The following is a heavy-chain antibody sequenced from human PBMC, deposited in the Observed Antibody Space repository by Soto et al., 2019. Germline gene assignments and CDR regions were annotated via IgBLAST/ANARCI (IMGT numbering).Heavy chain of an antibody. V-gene: IGHV1-18*01. CDR3: ARYCISTSCPKPYGMDV. Sequence: QVQLVQSGAEVKKPGASVKVSCKASGYTFTSYGISWVRQAPGQGLEWMGWISAYNGNTNYAQKLQGRVTMTTDTSTRTAYMELRSLRSDDTAVYYWARYCISTSCPKPYGMDVWGQGTTVTVSS. CDR2: ISAYNGNT. J-gene: IGHJ6*02. CDR1: GYTFTSYG. D-gene: IGHD2-2*01.